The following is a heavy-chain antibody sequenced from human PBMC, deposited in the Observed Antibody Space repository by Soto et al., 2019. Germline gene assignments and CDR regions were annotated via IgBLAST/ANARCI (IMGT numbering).Heavy chain of an antibody. CDR1: RGTFSSYD. CDR2: IIPICGTA. V-gene: IGHV1-69*12. CDR3: ARDRGPSSGYYPYWFDP. Sequence: VQLVQSGAEVKKPGSSVKVSCKASRGTFSSYDFSWVRQAPGQGLEWMGEIIPICGTANYAQKFQGRVTITADESTSTAYMELSSLRSEDTAVYYCARDRGPSSGYYPYWFDPWGQGTLVTVSS. D-gene: IGHD3-22*01. J-gene: IGHJ5*02.